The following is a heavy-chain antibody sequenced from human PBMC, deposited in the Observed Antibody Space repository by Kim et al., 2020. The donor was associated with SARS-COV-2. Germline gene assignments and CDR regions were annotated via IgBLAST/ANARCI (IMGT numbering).Heavy chain of an antibody. CDR2: ISSSGSTI. CDR1: GFTFSSYE. Sequence: GGSLRLSCAASGFTFSSYEMNWVRQAPGKVLEWVSYISSSGSTIYYADSVKGRFTISRDNAKNSLYLQMNSLRAEDTAVYYCARDKRLVSRFTMIVVGYYYYGMDVWGQGTTVTVSS. V-gene: IGHV3-48*03. J-gene: IGHJ6*02. D-gene: IGHD3-22*01. CDR3: ARDKRLVSRFTMIVVGYYYYGMDV.